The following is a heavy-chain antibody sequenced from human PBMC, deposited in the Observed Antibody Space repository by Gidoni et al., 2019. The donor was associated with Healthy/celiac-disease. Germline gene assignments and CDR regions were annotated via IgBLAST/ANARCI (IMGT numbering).Heavy chain of an antibody. CDR2: IYYGGST. J-gene: IGHJ4*02. CDR1: GGSISSSSYY. V-gene: IGHV4-39*01. D-gene: IGHD3-9*01. Sequence: QLQLQESGPGLVKPSETLSLTCTVSGGSISSSSYYWGWIRQPPGKGLEWIGSIYYGGSTYYNPSLKSRVTISVDTSKNQFSLKLSSVTAADTAVYYCARHKKVGLRYFDWLDVAPFDYWGQGTLVTVSS. CDR3: ARHKKVGLRYFDWLDVAPFDY.